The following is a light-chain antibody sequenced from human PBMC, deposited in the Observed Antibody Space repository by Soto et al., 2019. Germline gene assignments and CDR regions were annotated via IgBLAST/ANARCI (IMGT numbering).Light chain of an antibody. CDR1: SSNIGAGYE. CDR3: QSYDSSLSGMV. CDR2: GDR. J-gene: IGLJ3*02. Sequence: QSVLTQPPSVSGAPGQRVTISCTGSSSNIGAGYEVHWYQQLPGTAPKLLIYGDRYRPSGAPDRFSGSKSGTSVSLAITGLQAEDEADYHCQSYDSSLSGMVFGGGTKVTVL. V-gene: IGLV1-40*01.